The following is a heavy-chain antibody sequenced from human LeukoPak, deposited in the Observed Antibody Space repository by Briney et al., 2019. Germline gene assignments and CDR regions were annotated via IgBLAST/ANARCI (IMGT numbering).Heavy chain of an antibody. J-gene: IGHJ4*02. Sequence: GGSLRLSCAASGFTFSSFGMHWVRQAPGKGLEWVAVISYDGSNKYYADSVKGRFTISRDSSKITLYLQMNSLRAEDTAVYYCAKEGIAAAGKGNYFDYWGQGTLVTVSS. CDR1: GFTFSSFG. CDR2: ISYDGSNK. CDR3: AKEGIAAAGKGNYFDY. D-gene: IGHD6-13*01. V-gene: IGHV3-30*18.